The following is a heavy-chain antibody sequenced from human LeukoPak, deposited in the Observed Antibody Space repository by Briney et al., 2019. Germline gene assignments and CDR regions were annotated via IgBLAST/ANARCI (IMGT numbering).Heavy chain of an antibody. V-gene: IGHV1-18*01. CDR1: GYTFTSYG. CDR2: ISAYNGNT. J-gene: IGHJ2*01. CDR3: ARDATYSYGNWYFDL. D-gene: IGHD5-18*01. Sequence: ASVKVSCKASGYTFTSYGISWVRQAPGQGLEWMGWISAYNGNTNYAQKLQGRVTMTTDTSTSTAYMELRSLRSDDTAVYYCARDATYSYGNWYFDLWGSGTLVTVSS.